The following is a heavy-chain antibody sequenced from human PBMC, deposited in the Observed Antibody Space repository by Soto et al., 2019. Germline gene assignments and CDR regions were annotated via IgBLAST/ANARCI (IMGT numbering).Heavy chain of an antibody. J-gene: IGHJ4*02. Sequence: QLQLVESGGGVVQPGGSLRLSCATSGFSLSSYAMHWVRQAPGKGLEWVALMSYDETKKYYADSVKGRFTISRDTSKNTLFLQMNNLRVEDTAVYYCAKDRRDGDFMHILVVDFWGQGALVTVSS. D-gene: IGHD2-15*01. CDR3: AKDRRDGDFMHILVVDF. CDR1: GFSLSSYA. V-gene: IGHV3-30*18. CDR2: MSYDETKK.